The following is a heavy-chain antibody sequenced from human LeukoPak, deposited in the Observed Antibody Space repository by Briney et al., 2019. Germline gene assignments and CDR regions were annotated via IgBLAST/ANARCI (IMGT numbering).Heavy chain of an antibody. J-gene: IGHJ4*02. D-gene: IGHD3-16*01. Sequence: ASVKVSCKASGGTFSSYAISWVRQAPGQGLEWMGGIIPIFGTANYAQKFQGRVTITADESTSTAYMELSSLRSEDTAVYYCARDPQGGVPPGQFDYWGQGTLVTVSS. V-gene: IGHV1-69*13. CDR3: ARDPQGGVPPGQFDY. CDR1: GGTFSSYA. CDR2: IIPIFGTA.